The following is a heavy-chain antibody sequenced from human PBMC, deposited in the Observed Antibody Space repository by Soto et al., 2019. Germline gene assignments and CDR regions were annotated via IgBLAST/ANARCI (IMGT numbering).Heavy chain of an antibody. D-gene: IGHD3-10*01. Sequence: EVQLVESGGGLVQPGGSLRLSCAASGFTVSSNYMTWVRQAPGKGLEWVSLIYSAGSTYYADSVKGRFTISRDNSKNTLYLQMNRLRAEATAVYYCAGTSSLDYWGQGTLVTVSS. CDR3: AGTSSLDY. CDR2: IYSAGST. J-gene: IGHJ4*02. CDR1: GFTVSSNY. V-gene: IGHV3-66*01.